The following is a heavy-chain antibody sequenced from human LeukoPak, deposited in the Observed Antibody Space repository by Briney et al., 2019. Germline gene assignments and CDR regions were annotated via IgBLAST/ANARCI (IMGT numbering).Heavy chain of an antibody. Sequence: GGSLRLSCAASGFTFSSYGMHWVRQAPGKGLEWVAFIRYDGSNKYYADSVKGRFTISRDNSKNTLYLQMKSLRAEDTAVYYCAKDPRDHSYGWNWRYFDYWGQGTLVTVSA. CDR2: IRYDGSNK. CDR3: AKDPRDHSYGWNWRYFDY. D-gene: IGHD5-18*01. J-gene: IGHJ4*02. CDR1: GFTFSSYG. V-gene: IGHV3-30*02.